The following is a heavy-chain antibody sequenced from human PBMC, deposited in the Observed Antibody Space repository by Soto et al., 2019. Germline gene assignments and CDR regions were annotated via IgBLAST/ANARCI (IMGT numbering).Heavy chain of an antibody. J-gene: IGHJ4*02. CDR2: ISYDGSKK. Sequence: PGGSLRLSCAASGFTFSNYGIHWVRQAPGKGLEWVAAISYDGSKKYYAESTRGRFSISRDSSKNTVYLQMTSLRAEGTAVYYCVKGPYQDLWSGYHPPFGYWGQGTLVTVSS. D-gene: IGHD3-3*01. V-gene: IGHV3-30*18. CDR3: VKGPYQDLWSGYHPPFGY. CDR1: GFTFSNYG.